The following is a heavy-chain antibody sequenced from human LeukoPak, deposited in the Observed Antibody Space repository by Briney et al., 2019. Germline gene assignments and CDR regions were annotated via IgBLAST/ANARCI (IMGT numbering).Heavy chain of an antibody. J-gene: IGHJ5*02. CDR3: ALAAGPYNWFDP. CDR2: IYYSGST. D-gene: IGHD6-13*01. V-gene: IGHV4-59*01. CDR1: GGSFSGYY. Sequence: PSETLSLTCAVYGGSFSGYYWSWIRQPPGKGLEWIGYIYYSGSTNYNPSLKSRVTISVDTSKNQFSLKLSSVTAADTAVYYCALAAGPYNWFDPWGQGTLVTVSS.